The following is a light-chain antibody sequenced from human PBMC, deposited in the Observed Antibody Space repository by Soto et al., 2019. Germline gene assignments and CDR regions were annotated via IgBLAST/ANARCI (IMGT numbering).Light chain of an antibody. CDR2: KAS. V-gene: IGKV1-5*03. CDR3: QQYNSYSWT. CDR1: QTISSW. Sequence: DIQMTQSPSTLSGYLGDRVTITCRASQTISSWLAWYQQKPGKAPKLLSYKASTLKSGVPSRFGGSGSGTEFTLTISSLQPDDFATYYCQQYNSYSWTFGQGTKVDIK. J-gene: IGKJ1*01.